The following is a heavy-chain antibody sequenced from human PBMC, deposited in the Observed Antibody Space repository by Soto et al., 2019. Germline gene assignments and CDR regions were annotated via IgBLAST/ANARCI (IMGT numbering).Heavy chain of an antibody. V-gene: IGHV1-8*01. Sequence: QVQLVQSGAEVKKPGASVKVSCKASGYTFTSYDINWVRQATGQGLEWMGWMNPNSGNTGYAQKFQGRVTMTRNTSRSTAYMEVSSLRSEDTAVYYCARHLRSSGLYWYYYGMDVWGQGSTVTASS. D-gene: IGHD6-19*01. J-gene: IGHJ6*01. CDR2: MNPNSGNT. CDR1: GYTFTSYD. CDR3: ARHLRSSGLYWYYYGMDV.